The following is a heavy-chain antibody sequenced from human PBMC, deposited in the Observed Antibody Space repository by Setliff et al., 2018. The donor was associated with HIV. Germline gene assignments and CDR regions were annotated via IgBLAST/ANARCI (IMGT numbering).Heavy chain of an antibody. J-gene: IGHJ4*02. Sequence: ASVKVSCKASGYTFSDYGISWVRQAPGQGLEWMGWISAHNGRINYAQKFQGRVTMTTDTSTSAAYLELRSLRSDDTAIYYCARVRTYSDFYYPAPIPSYYFDFWGQGTLVTVS. V-gene: IGHV1-18*01. CDR1: GYTFSDYG. D-gene: IGHD1-26*01. CDR3: ARVRTYSDFYYPAPIPSYYFDF. CDR2: ISAHNGRI.